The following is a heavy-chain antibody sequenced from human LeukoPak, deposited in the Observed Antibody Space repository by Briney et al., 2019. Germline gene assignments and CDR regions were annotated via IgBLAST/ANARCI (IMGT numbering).Heavy chain of an antibody. J-gene: IGHJ4*02. D-gene: IGHD6-19*01. Sequence: GGSLRLSCAASGFTVSSNYMSWVRQAPGKGLEWVSGIYSGDSQYYADSVKGRFTISRDNSKNTLYLQMNSLRGEDTAVYYCAKRIAVAASSYFDYWGQGTLVTVSS. CDR3: AKRIAVAASSYFDY. CDR1: GFTVSSNY. CDR2: IYSGDSQ. V-gene: IGHV3-66*01.